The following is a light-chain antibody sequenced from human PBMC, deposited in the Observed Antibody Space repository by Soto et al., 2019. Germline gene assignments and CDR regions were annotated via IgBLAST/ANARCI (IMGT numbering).Light chain of an antibody. CDR1: NSNIGSNS. V-gene: IGLV1-44*01. CDR2: GNN. Sequence: QSVLSQAPSASGTPGQGVTISCSGSNSNIGSNSVNWYQQLPRTSPKLIIFGNNQRPSGVPDRFSGSKSGTSASLAISGLQSEDEADYYCAAWDDSLNGVVFGGGT. CDR3: AAWDDSLNGVV. J-gene: IGLJ3*02.